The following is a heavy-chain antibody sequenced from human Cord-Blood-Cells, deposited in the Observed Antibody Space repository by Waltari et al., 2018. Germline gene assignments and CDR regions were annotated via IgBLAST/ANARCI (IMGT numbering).Heavy chain of an antibody. CDR2: INHSGST. J-gene: IGHJ6*02. CDR1: GGSFSGYY. CDR3: ARVFCSSTSCYEHYGMDV. V-gene: IGHV4-34*01. D-gene: IGHD2-2*01. Sequence: QVQLQQWGAGLLKPSEPLSLTCAVYGGSFSGYYWSWIRQPPGKGLEWIGEINHSGSTNYNPSLKSRVTISVDTSKNQFSLKLSSVTAADTAVYYCARVFCSSTSCYEHYGMDVWGQGTTVTVSS.